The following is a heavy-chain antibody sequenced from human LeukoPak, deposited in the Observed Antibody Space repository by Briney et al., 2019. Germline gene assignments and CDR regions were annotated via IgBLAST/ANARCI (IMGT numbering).Heavy chain of an antibody. CDR1: GFTFNIYW. J-gene: IGHJ4*02. Sequence: PGGSLRLSCAASGFTFNIYWMTWVRQAPGKGLEWVANIKHDGTNKYYLDSVKGRFTLSRDNSKNSLYLQMNSLRAEDTAVYYCARGGVRGILLPVDYWGQGTLVTVSS. D-gene: IGHD3-10*01. V-gene: IGHV3-7*01. CDR3: ARGGVRGILLPVDY. CDR2: IKHDGTNK.